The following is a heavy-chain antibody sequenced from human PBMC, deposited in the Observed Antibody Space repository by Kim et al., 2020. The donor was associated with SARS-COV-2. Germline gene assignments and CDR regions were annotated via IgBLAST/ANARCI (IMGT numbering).Heavy chain of an antibody. Sequence: GGSLRLSCAASGFTFSSYGMHWVRQAPGKGLEWVAVISYDGSNKYYADSVKGRFTISRDNSKNTLYLQMNSLRAEDTAVYYCAKVSGSGRLLLVLWYYFDYWGQGTLVTVSS. CDR1: GFTFSSYG. CDR2: ISYDGSNK. V-gene: IGHV3-30*18. CDR3: AKVSGSGRLLLVLWYYFDY. D-gene: IGHD3-10*01. J-gene: IGHJ4*02.